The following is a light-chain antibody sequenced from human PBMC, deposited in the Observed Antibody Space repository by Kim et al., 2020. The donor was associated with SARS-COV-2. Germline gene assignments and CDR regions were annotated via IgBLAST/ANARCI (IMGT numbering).Light chain of an antibody. CDR2: AAS. J-gene: IGKJ4*01. CDR3: LQHDSYPLT. Sequence: ASVGDRVTITCRSSQGISSYLAWFQQKPGKVPQRLIYAASSLQSGVPSRFSGSGSGTEFTLTISSLQPEDFATYYCLQHDSYPLTFGGGTKVDIK. CDR1: QGISSY. V-gene: IGKV1-17*03.